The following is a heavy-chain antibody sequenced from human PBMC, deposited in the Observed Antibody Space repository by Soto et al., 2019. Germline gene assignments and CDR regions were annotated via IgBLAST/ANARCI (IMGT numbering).Heavy chain of an antibody. CDR2: IKSKTDGGTT. CDR1: GFTFSNAW. V-gene: IGHV3-15*01. Sequence: EVQLVESGGGLVKPGGSLRLSCAASGFTFSNAWMSWVRQAPGKGLEWVGRIKSKTDGGTTVYAAPVKGRFTISRDDSKNTLYLQMNSLKTEDTAVYYCTTEYDFWSGLDAFDIWGQGTMVTVSS. J-gene: IGHJ3*02. D-gene: IGHD3-3*01. CDR3: TTEYDFWSGLDAFDI.